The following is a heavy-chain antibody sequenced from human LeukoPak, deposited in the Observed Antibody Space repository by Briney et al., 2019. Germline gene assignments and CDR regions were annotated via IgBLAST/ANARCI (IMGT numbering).Heavy chain of an antibody. V-gene: IGHV1-2*02. D-gene: IGHD2-15*01. CDR2: INPNSGAT. J-gene: IGHJ5*02. CDR3: ARDFQGYCRGGSCHWGFDP. CDR1: GYTFTGYY. Sequence: GASVTVSCKASGYTFTGYYMHWVRQAPGQGLECMGWINPNSGATSYAQKFQGRVTMTRDTSISTAYMELSRLRSDDTAVYYCARDFQGYCRGGSCHWGFDPWGQGTLVTVSS.